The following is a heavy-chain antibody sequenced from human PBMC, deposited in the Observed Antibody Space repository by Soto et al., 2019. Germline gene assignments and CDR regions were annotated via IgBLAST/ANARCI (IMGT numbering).Heavy chain of an antibody. J-gene: IGHJ1*01. CDR1: GFTFSSYA. CDR3: AKDVHYDIATGIEYFDH. V-gene: IGHV3-23*01. D-gene: IGHD3-9*01. CDR2: ISGTGRVT. Sequence: EVQLLESGGGLVQPGGSLKISCAVSGFTFSSYAMSWVRQAPGKGLEWVSGISGTGRVTNYAESVKGRFTISRDNPKNTLSLEMKSLRAEDTAVYYCAKDVHYDIATGIEYFDHWGQGTLVTVSS.